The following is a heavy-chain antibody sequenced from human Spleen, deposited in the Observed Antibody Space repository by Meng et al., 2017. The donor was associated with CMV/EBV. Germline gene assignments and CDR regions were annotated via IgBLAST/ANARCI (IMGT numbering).Heavy chain of an antibody. CDR2: IQYDGSDK. J-gene: IGHJ4*02. CDR3: AKDRSGSYSYFDY. V-gene: IGHV3-30*02. Sequence: GGSLRLSCVASGVTFSNHGMHWVRQAPGKGLEWVTFIQYDGSDKYYADSVKGRFTISRDNSKNTLYLQTNSLRAEDTAVYYCAKDRSGSYSYFDYWGQGTLVTVSS. CDR1: GVTFSNHG. D-gene: IGHD1-26*01.